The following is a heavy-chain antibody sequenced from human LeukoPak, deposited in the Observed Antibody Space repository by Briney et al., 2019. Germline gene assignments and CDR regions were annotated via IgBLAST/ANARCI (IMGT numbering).Heavy chain of an antibody. Sequence: LSLTCTVSGVSVNSGGYYWSWVRQHPGKGLEWVSAISGSGGSTYYADSVKGRFTISRDNSKNTLYLQMNSLRAEDTAVYYCAKQPVNDFWSGPYYYMDVWGKGTTVTVSS. V-gene: IGHV3-23*01. D-gene: IGHD3-3*01. CDR1: GVSVNSGGYY. CDR2: ISGSGGST. CDR3: AKQPVNDFWSGPYYYMDV. J-gene: IGHJ6*03.